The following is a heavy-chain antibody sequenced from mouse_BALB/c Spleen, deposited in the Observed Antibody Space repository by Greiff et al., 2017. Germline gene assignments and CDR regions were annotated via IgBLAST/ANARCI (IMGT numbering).Heavy chain of an antibody. CDR3: AHYYYGSSYVGKWFAY. V-gene: IGHV14-3*02. CDR2: IDPANGNT. CDR1: GFNIKDTY. J-gene: IGHJ3*01. D-gene: IGHD1-1*01. Sequence: DVKLQESGAELVKPGASVKLSCTASGFNIKDTYMHWVKQRPEQGLEWIGRIDPANGNTKYDPKFQGKATITADTSSNTAYLQLSSLTSEDTAVYYCAHYYYGSSYVGKWFAYWGQGTLVTVSA.